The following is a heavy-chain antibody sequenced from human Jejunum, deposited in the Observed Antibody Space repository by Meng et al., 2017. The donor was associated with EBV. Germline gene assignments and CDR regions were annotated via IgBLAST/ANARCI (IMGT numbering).Heavy chain of an antibody. V-gene: IGHV3-15*01. CDR1: GFTFTNSH. CDR2: IKRTTDGGTT. D-gene: IGHD3-16*01. CDR3: TDVGGDMI. Sequence: GQLVGSGGGLVKPGESLRLSCAASGFTFTNSHMNWVRQAPGKGLEWVGRIKRTTDGGTTDYAAPVKGRFTISRDDSKNTLYLQMNSLKTEDTAVYYCTDVGGDMIWGQGILVTVS. J-gene: IGHJ4*02.